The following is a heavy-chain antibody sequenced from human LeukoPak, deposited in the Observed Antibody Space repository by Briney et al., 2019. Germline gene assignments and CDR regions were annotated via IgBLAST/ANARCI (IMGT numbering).Heavy chain of an antibody. D-gene: IGHD2/OR15-2a*01. CDR3: VSFYETY. V-gene: IGHV3-74*01. CDR2: INSDGSWT. Sequence: GGSLRLSCAASGNYWMHWVRQAPGKGLVWVSHINSDGSWTIYADSVKGRFTISKDNAKNTVYLQMNSLRAEDTAVYYCVSFYETYWGRGTLVTVSS. CDR1: GNYW. J-gene: IGHJ4*02.